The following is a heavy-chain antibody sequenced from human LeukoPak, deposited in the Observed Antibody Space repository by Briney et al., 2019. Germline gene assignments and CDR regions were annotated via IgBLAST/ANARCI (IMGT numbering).Heavy chain of an antibody. J-gene: IGHJ5*02. D-gene: IGHD3-10*01. V-gene: IGHV4-39*07. CDR1: GGSISSNFYY. Sequence: SETLSLTCTVSGGSISSNFYYWGWIRQPPGKGLEWLGSIYYSGSTYYYPSLKSRVTISVDTSKNQFSLKLSSVTAADPAVYYCARERSGEYYFGSGKGFDPWGQGTLVTVSS. CDR3: ARERSGEYYFGSGKGFDP. CDR2: IYYSGST.